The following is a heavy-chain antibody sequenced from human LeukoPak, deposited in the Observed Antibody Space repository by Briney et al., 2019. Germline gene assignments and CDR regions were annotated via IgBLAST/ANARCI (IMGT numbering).Heavy chain of an antibody. Sequence: ASVKVSCTASGGTFSRYAISWVRPAPRQGLEGMGGIIPIFGTANYAQKFQGRVTITTDESTSTAYMELSSLRSEDTAVYYCARGITMVRGYYYYYYMDVWGKGTTVTVSS. CDR2: IIPIFGTA. J-gene: IGHJ6*03. V-gene: IGHV1-69*05. D-gene: IGHD3-10*01. CDR1: GGTFSRYA. CDR3: ARGITMVRGYYYYYYMDV.